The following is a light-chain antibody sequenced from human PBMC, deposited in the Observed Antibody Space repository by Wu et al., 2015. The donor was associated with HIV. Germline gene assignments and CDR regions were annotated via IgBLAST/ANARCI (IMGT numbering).Light chain of an antibody. CDR3: QQLNSFPLT. CDR1: QGIITY. V-gene: IGKV1-9*01. CDR2: AAS. Sequence: DIQLTQSPPLLSASVGDRVTITCRASQGIITYLAWYQQKPGNAPKLLIYAASTLQTGVPSRFSGSGSGTEFTLTINRLQPDDFATYYCQQLNSFPLTFGGGTKVEVK. J-gene: IGKJ4*01.